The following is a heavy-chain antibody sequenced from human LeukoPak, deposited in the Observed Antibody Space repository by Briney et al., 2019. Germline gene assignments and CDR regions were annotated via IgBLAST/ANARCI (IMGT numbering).Heavy chain of an antibody. D-gene: IGHD2-8*01. CDR1: GYTFIDYY. V-gene: IGHV1-2*02. CDR3: ARSEILMVIPIRRYFDY. Sequence: ASVKVSFKASGYTFIDYYIHWVRQAPGQGLEFLGWISPDSGGTNYPQKFQGRVTMTRDTSTNTAYMELTSLTSDDTAVYYCARSEILMVIPIRRYFDYWGQGSLVTVSS. J-gene: IGHJ4*02. CDR2: ISPDSGGT.